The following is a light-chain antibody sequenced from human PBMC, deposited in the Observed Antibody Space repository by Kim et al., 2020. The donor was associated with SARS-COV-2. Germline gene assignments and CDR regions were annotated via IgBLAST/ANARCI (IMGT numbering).Light chain of an antibody. J-gene: IGKJ5*01. CDR2: GET. Sequence: SPGQTATLSCRASQGVGSAYIAWFQHRPGQPPRLLVFGETGRATGIPDRFSVSGSGTDSTLTISRLEPEDFAVYYCHQYGDSPRTFGPGTRLEIK. CDR1: QGVGSAY. V-gene: IGKV3-20*01. CDR3: HQYGDSPRT.